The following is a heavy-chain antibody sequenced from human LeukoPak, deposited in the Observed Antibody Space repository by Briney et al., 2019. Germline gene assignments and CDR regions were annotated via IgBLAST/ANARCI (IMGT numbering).Heavy chain of an antibody. CDR1: GFIFSSYS. D-gene: IGHD2/OR15-2a*01. CDR3: ARDPGNYYGMDV. Sequence: GGSLRLSCAASGFIFSSYSMNWVRQAQGKGLEWVSFISSSSGYIYYADSVKGRFTISRDNAKNSLHLQMNSLRAEDTAVYYCARDPGNYYGMDVWGQGTTVTVSS. CDR2: ISSSSGYI. V-gene: IGHV3-21*01. J-gene: IGHJ6*02.